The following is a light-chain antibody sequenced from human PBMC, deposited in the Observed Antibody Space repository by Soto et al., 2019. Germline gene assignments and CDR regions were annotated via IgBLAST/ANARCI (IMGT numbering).Light chain of an antibody. CDR3: ATWDDSLNGVI. CDR2: SDV. Sequence: QSALTQPPSASGTPGQRVTISCSGASSNGGSNTIDWYRQFPGTAPQLLIYSDVQRPSRVPDRFSGSRSGASASLAISGLQSEDEAVYFCATWDDSLNGVIFGGGTKLTVL. CDR1: SSNGGSNT. J-gene: IGLJ2*01. V-gene: IGLV1-44*01.